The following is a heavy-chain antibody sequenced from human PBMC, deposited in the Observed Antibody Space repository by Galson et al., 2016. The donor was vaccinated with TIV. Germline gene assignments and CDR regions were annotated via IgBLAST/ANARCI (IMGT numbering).Heavy chain of an antibody. V-gene: IGHV4-61*02. Sequence: TLSLTCSVSGGSISSGTYFWSWIRQPAGKGLEWIGRIYVSGTTNYNPSLKSPVTISVDTSKDQFSLKLTSVTAADTAIYYCARADSSGWDNGDDAFDVWGQGATVTVSS. J-gene: IGHJ3*01. CDR3: ARADSSGWDNGDDAFDV. CDR2: IYVSGTT. D-gene: IGHD6-19*01. CDR1: GGSISSGTYF.